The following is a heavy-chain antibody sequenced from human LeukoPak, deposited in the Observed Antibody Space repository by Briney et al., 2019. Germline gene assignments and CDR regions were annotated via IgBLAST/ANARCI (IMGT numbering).Heavy chain of an antibody. V-gene: IGHV3-48*03. Sequence: GGSLRLSCAASGFSFSNYEMNWVRQTPGKGLEWVSYMSSSGSMTWYADSVKGRFTISRDNAKRSLYLQMNSLRAEDTALYYCAKDIGRTRYCSSTSCYRDAFDIWGQGTMVTVSS. CDR1: GFSFSNYE. CDR3: AKDIGRTRYCSSTSCYRDAFDI. CDR2: MSSSGSMT. J-gene: IGHJ3*02. D-gene: IGHD2-2*01.